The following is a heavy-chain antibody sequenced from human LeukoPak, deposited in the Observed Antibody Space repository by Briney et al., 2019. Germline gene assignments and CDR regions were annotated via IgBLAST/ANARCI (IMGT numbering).Heavy chain of an antibody. CDR3: ARWPLRTDFDY. D-gene: IGHD2-2*01. CDR1: GGSISSSSYY. CDR2: IYYSGST. Sequence: SETLSLTCTVSGGSISSSSYYWGWIRQSPGKGLEWIGSIYYSGSTYYNPSLKSRVTISVDTSKNQFSLDLRSVTAADTAVYYCARWPLRTDFDYWGQGTLVTVSS. V-gene: IGHV4-39*01. J-gene: IGHJ4*02.